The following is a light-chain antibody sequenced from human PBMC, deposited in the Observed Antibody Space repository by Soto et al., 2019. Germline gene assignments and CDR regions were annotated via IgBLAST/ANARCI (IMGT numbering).Light chain of an antibody. J-gene: IGKJ5*01. CDR2: GAS. V-gene: IGKV3-20*01. CDR1: QSVSSSY. Sequence: DIVLTQSPGTLSLSPGERATLSCRASQSVSSSYLAWYQQKPGQAPSLLIYGASSRATGIPDRFSGSGSGTDFTLTISRLEPEDFAVYSCQQHGSSPTTFGQGTRLEIK. CDR3: QQHGSSPTT.